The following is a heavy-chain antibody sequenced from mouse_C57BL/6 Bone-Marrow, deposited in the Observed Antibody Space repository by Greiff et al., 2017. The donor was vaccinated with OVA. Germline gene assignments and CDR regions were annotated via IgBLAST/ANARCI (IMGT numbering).Heavy chain of an antibody. D-gene: IGHD1-1*01. Sequence: QVQLQQSGPELVKPGASVKISCKASGYAFSSSWMNWVKQRPGKGLEWIGRIYPGDGDTNYNGKFKGKATLTADKSSSTAYMQLSSLTSEDSAVYFCARGEYYGTWYFDVWGTGTTVTVSS. J-gene: IGHJ1*03. CDR3: ARGEYYGTWYFDV. CDR2: IYPGDGDT. V-gene: IGHV1-82*01. CDR1: GYAFSSSW.